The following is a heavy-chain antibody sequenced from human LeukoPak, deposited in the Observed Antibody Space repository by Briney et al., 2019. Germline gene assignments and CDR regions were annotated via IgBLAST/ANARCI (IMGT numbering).Heavy chain of an antibody. D-gene: IGHD3-10*01. Sequence: GGSLRLSCAASGLTFTSYGMSWVRQAPGKGLELVSAISGRGGSTYYADSVKGRFTISRDNSKNTLYLQVNSLRVEDTAVYYCAKRQSTMVRGVVISYYFDYWGQGTLVTVSS. J-gene: IGHJ4*02. CDR1: GLTFTSYG. V-gene: IGHV3-23*01. CDR3: AKRQSTMVRGVVISYYFDY. CDR2: ISGRGGST.